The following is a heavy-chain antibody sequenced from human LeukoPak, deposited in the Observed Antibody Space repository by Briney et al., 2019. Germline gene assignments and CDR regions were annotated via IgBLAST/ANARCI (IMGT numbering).Heavy chain of an antibody. CDR2: IKQDGSEK. CDR1: GFSLSTYW. V-gene: IGHV3-7*01. Sequence: GGSLRLSCAASGFSLSTYWMTWARQAPGKGLEWVANIKQDGSEKYYVDSVKGRFTVSRDNAKNSLSLQMNSLRAEDTAVYYCAANQYLPFDIYNIWGRGTMVTVSS. D-gene: IGHD3-9*01. CDR3: AANQYLPFDIYNI. J-gene: IGHJ3*02.